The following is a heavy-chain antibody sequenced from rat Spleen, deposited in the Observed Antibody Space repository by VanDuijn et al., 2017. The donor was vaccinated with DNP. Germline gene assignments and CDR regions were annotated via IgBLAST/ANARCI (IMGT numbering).Heavy chain of an antibody. V-gene: IGHV5-25*01. J-gene: IGHJ2*01. Sequence: EVQLVESGGGLVQPGRSLKLSCAASGFTFSNYYMAWVRQAPKKGLEWVATISTSGSRTYYPDSVKGRFTISRDNAKSSLYLQMNSLKSEDTATYYCARSSVYYGLLLYYFDYWGQGVMVTVSS. CDR2: ISTSGSRT. D-gene: IGHD1-6*01. CDR1: GFTFSNYY. CDR3: ARSSVYYGLLLYYFDY.